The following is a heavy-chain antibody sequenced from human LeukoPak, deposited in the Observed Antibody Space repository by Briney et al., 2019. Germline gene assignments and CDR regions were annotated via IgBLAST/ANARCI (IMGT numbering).Heavy chain of an antibody. CDR2: IRYDGSNK. CDR1: GFTFSSYG. V-gene: IGHV3-30*02. CDR3: AKDPERYYYDSSGYYKGDYYYYMDV. D-gene: IGHD3-22*01. J-gene: IGHJ6*03. Sequence: GGSLRLSCAASGFTFSSYGMHWVRQAPGKGLEWVAFIRYDGSNKYYADSVKGRFTISRDNSKNTLYLQMNSLRAEDTAVYYCAKDPERYYYDSSGYYKGDYYYYMDVWGKGTTVAVSS.